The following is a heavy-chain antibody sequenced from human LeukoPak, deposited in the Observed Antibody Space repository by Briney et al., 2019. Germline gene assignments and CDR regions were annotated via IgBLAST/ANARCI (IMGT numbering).Heavy chain of an antibody. D-gene: IGHD3-22*01. CDR2: ISGSGGST. CDR1: GFTFSSYW. CDR3: AKALYYYDSSGYYHSYYYYYYGMDV. V-gene: IGHV3-23*01. Sequence: GGSLRLSCAASGFTFSSYWMSWVRQAPGKGLEWVSAISGSGGSTYYADSVKGRFTISRDNSKNTLYLQMNSLRAEDTAVYYCAKALYYYDSSGYYHSYYYYYYGMDVWGQGTTVTVSS. J-gene: IGHJ6*02.